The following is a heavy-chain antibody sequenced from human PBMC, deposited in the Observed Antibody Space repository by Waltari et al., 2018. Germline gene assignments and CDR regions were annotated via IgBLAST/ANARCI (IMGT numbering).Heavy chain of an antibody. J-gene: IGHJ3*02. Sequence: QVQLVQSGAELKKPGSSVKVSCKVSGGSFSTHAITWVRQAPGPGLEWMGGIIPIFGTANYAQKIQDRVTINTDESMTTAYMHLSSLTSDDTAVYYCARGGLYGQQLLESAFEIWGQGTKVTVSS. D-gene: IGHD6-13*01. CDR1: GGSFSTHA. CDR2: IIPIFGTA. V-gene: IGHV1-69*05. CDR3: ARGGLYGQQLLESAFEI.